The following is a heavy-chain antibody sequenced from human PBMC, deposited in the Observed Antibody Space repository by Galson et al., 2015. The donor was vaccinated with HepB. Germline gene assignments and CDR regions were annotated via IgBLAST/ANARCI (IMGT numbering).Heavy chain of an antibody. CDR1: EFTFSSYA. CDR3: ARGRYAFDI. V-gene: IGHV3-7*01. CDR2: IKEDGSEE. D-gene: IGHD4-17*01. Sequence: SLRLSCAASEFTFSSYAMTWVRQAPGKGLEWVANIKEDGSEEYYVDSVKGRFTIARDDAKNSLYVQMNSLRAEDTAVYYCARGRYAFDIWGQGTMVTVSS. J-gene: IGHJ3*02.